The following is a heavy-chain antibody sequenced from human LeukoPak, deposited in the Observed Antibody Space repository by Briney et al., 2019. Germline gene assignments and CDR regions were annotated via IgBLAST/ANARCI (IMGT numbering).Heavy chain of an antibody. V-gene: IGHV3-30*19. CDR2: ISYDGSNK. D-gene: IGHD6-13*01. J-gene: IGHJ3*02. CDR1: GFTFSSFS. CDR3: ARDEYSSSWYSKGAFDI. Sequence: GRSLRLSCVGSGFTFSSFSMHWVRQAPGKGLEWVAVISYDGSNKYYADSVKGRFTISRDNSKNTLYLQMNSLRAEDTAVYYCARDEYSSSWYSKGAFDIWGQGTMVTVSS.